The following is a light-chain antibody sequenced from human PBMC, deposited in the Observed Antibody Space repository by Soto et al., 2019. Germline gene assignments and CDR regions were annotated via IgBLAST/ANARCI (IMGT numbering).Light chain of an antibody. J-gene: IGLJ3*02. CDR2: EVS. CDR3: ASYTSSTSWV. V-gene: IGLV2-14*01. Sequence: QSVLTQPASVSGSPGQSITISCTGTSSDVGAYNYVSWYQQHPDKAPKLMIYEVSNRPSGLSNRFSGSKPGNTASLTISGLQAEDEADYYCASYTSSTSWVFGGGTKVTVL. CDR1: SSDVGAYNY.